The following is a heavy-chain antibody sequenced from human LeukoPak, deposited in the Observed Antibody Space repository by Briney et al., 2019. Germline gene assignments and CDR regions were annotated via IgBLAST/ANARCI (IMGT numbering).Heavy chain of an antibody. D-gene: IGHD6-19*01. J-gene: IGHJ4*02. V-gene: IGHV4-30-2*01. CDR1: GGSISSGGYY. CDR3: ARYNSGWYYFDY. Sequence: SQTLSLTCTVSGGSISSGGYYWSWIRQPPGKGLEWIGYIYHSGSTYYNPSLKSRVTISVDRSKNQFSLKLSSVTAADTAVYYCARYNSGWYYFDYWGQGTLVTVSS. CDR2: IYHSGST.